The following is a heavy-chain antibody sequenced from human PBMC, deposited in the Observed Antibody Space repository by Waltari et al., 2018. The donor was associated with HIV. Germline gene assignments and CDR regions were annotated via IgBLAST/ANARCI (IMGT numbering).Heavy chain of an antibody. CDR1: GGSVNRGGHY. CDR2: IYYSGST. CDR3: AKNHLKGRGCCAFDL. D-gene: IGHD3-22*01. Sequence: QVQLQESGPGLVKPSQTLSLTCTVSGGSVNRGGHYWSWVRQHPGEGLEWIGYIYYSGSTYYNPSLKSRLTMSVDTSKNQFSLKLSSVTAADTAVYYCAKNHLKGRGCCAFDLWGQGTMVTVSS. J-gene: IGHJ3*01. V-gene: IGHV4-31*03.